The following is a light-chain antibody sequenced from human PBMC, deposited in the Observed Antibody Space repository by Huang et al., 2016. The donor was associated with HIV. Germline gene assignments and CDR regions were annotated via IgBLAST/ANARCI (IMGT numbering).Light chain of an antibody. CDR2: STS. V-gene: IGKV3-20*01. CDR1: QNVNSKY. J-gene: IGKJ2*01. CDR3: QHYSRSVYI. Sequence: EIVLTQSPGTLSLSPGERATLSCRASQNVNSKYLTWYQQKPGQAPRLLIFSTSNRATGIPDRFSGSGSGTDFTLTINRVEHEDFAVYFCQHYSRSVYIFGQGTKLEIK.